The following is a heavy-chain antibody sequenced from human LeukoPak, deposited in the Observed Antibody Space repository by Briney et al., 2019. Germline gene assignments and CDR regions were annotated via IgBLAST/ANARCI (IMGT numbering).Heavy chain of an antibody. V-gene: IGHV1-69*04. CDR3: ARANVDIVVVVAAEDYFDY. CDR1: GGTFSSYA. J-gene: IGHJ4*02. CDR2: IIPILGIA. Sequence: SVKVSCKASGGTFSSYAISWVRQAPGQGLEWMGRIIPILGIANYAQKFQGRVTITADKSTSTAYMELSSLRSEDTAVYYCARANVDIVVVVAAEDYFDYWGQGTLVIVSS. D-gene: IGHD2-15*01.